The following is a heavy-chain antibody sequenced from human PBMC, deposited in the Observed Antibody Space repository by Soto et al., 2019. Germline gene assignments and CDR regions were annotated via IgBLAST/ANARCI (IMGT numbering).Heavy chain of an antibody. CDR2: SWHDGRHL. J-gene: IGHJ3*01. Sequence: QEQLVESGGGMVQPGGSLRLSCAVSGFTLDTYGMHWVRQAAGQGLEGVAVSWHDGRHLDYADSVRGRFTVFRDDSKNTLFLEVNGLRGDDTAVYYCARDWGACTPGECYSHGFDLWGQGTLVTVSS. CDR3: ARDWGACTPGECYSHGFDL. D-gene: IGHD2-21*01. CDR1: GFTLDTYG. V-gene: IGHV3-33*01.